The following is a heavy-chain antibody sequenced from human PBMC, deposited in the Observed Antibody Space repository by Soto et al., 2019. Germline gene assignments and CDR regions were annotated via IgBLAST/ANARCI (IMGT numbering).Heavy chain of an antibody. Sequence: KPSETLSLTCAVSGGSISSSNWWSWVRQPPGKGLEWIGEIYHSGSTNYNPSLKSRVTISVDKSKNQFSLKLSSVTAADTAVYYCARDPLDGSRHNWFDPWGQGTLVTVSS. CDR1: GGSISSSNW. CDR2: IYHSGST. J-gene: IGHJ5*02. D-gene: IGHD6-13*01. CDR3: ARDPLDGSRHNWFDP. V-gene: IGHV4-4*02.